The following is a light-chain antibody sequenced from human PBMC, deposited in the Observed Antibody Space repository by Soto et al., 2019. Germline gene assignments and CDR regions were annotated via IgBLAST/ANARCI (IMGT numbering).Light chain of an antibody. J-gene: IGKJ1*01. CDR3: LQYDEWPWT. CDR1: QSVSTN. V-gene: IGKV3-15*01. Sequence: EIVMTQSPDTLSVSPGERATLSCRASQSVSTNLAWYQEKPGQAPRVLVFGASNRATGIPARFSGSGSGTEFTLTMSSLQSEDCAVYYCLQYDEWPWTFGRGTKVEVK. CDR2: GAS.